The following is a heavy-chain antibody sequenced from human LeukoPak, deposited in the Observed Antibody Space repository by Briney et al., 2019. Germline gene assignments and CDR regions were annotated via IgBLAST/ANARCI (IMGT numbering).Heavy chain of an antibody. CDR2: INHSGST. CDR3: ARLSITIFPRWERYFDY. Sequence: SETLSLTCAVYGGSFSGYYRSRIRQPPGKGLEWIGEINHSGSTNYNPSLKSRVTISVDTSKNQFSLKLSSVTAADTAVYYCARLSITIFPRWERYFDYWGQGTLVTVSS. V-gene: IGHV4-34*01. D-gene: IGHD3-9*01. J-gene: IGHJ4*02. CDR1: GGSFSGYY.